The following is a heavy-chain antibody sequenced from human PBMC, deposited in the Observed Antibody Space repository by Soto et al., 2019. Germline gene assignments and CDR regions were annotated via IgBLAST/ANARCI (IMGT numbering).Heavy chain of an antibody. J-gene: IGHJ4*02. CDR3: ARDSGRHTVLYYFDY. V-gene: IGHV3-30-3*01. CDR1: GFTFSSYA. Sequence: SLRLSCAASGFTFSSYAMHWVRQAPGKGLEWVAVISYDGSNKYYADSVKGRFTISRDNSKNTLYLQMNSLRAEDTAVYYCARDSGRHTVLYYFDYWGQGTLVTVSS. D-gene: IGHD1-26*01. CDR2: ISYDGSNK.